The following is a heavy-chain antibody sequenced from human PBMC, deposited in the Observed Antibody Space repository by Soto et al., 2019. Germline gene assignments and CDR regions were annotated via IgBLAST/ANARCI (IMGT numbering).Heavy chain of an antibody. CDR2: IWYDGSLQ. V-gene: IGHV3-33*06. J-gene: IGHJ6*02. CDR3: ANLGGDGYNLGQDYIGMDV. CDR1: GFSFENYG. D-gene: IGHD5-12*01. Sequence: QVQMVESGGGVVQPGRSLRLSCAASGFSFENYGMHWVRKAPGRGLEWVAIIWYDGSLQYNAAAVKGRFTISRDNSKNTLYLEMNSLRAEDTAVYYCANLGGDGYNLGQDYIGMDVWGQGTTVIVSS.